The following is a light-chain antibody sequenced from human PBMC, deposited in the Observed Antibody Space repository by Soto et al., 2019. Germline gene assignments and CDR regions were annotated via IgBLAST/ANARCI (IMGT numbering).Light chain of an antibody. CDR2: GAS. J-gene: IGKJ2*01. Sequence: EIVMTQSPATLSVSPGERVTLSCRASQTVSSDLAWYQQKAGQAPRLLVYGASTRATGVPARFSGSGSGTEFTLTISSLQSEDFAVYYGHQYNIWYTFGQGTKLEIK. V-gene: IGKV3-15*01. CDR3: HQYNIWYT. CDR1: QTVSSD.